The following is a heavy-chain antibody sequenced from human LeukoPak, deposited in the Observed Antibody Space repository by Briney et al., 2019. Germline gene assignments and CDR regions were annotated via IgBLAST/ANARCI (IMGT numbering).Heavy chain of an antibody. CDR1: GYTFTSYD. D-gene: IGHD3-22*01. V-gene: IGHV1-8*03. CDR3: ARVYYYDSSGYYFPPDY. J-gene: IGHJ4*02. Sequence: GASVKVSCKASGYTFTSYDINWVRQATGQGLEWMGWMNPNSGNTGYAQKFQGRVTITRNTSISTAYVELSSLRSEDTAVYYCARVYYYDSSGYYFPPDYWGQGTLVTVSS. CDR2: MNPNSGNT.